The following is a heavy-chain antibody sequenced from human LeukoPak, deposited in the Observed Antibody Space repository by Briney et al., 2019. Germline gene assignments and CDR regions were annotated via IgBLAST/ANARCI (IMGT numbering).Heavy chain of an antibody. CDR2: ISYDGSNK. CDR3: AKDSRSHTYTYYYGMDV. D-gene: IGHD1-26*01. V-gene: IGHV3-30*18. Sequence: GGSLRLSCAASGFTFSSYGMHWVRQAPGKGLEWVAVISYDGSNKYYADSVKGRFTISRDNSKSTLYLQMNSLRAEDTALYYCAKDSRSHTYTYYYGMDVWGQGTTVTVSS. J-gene: IGHJ6*02. CDR1: GFTFSSYG.